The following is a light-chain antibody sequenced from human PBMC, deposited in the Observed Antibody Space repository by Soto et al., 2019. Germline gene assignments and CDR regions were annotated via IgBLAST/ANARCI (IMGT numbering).Light chain of an antibody. V-gene: IGKV3-20*01. CDR1: QSVNTN. CDR3: HQYGNGAYT. Sequence: EIVMTQSPATLSVSPGERATLSCRASQSVNTNLAWYQQKPGRALRLLIYATSSRATGIPDRFSGSGSGTDFTLTISRLEPEDFAVYYCHQYGNGAYTFGQGTKVDIK. CDR2: ATS. J-gene: IGKJ2*01.